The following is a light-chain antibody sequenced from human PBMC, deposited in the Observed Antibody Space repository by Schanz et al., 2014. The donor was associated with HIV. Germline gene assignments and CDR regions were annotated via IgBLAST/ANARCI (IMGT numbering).Light chain of an antibody. Sequence: DIQMTQSPSSLSASVGDRVTITCRASQGISNYLAWYQQKPGKVPKLLIYAASKLQSGVPSRFSGSGSGTVFTLAINCLQPDDLASYLCQQDHSRLTYGQGTEVEI. V-gene: IGKV1-16*01. CDR3: QQDHSRLT. CDR1: QGISNY. J-gene: IGKJ1*01. CDR2: AAS.